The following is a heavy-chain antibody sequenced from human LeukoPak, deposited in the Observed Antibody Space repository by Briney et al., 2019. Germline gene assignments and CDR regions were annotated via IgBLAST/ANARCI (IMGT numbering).Heavy chain of an antibody. CDR1: GYSFSNFH. Sequence: GASVKVSCKASGYSFSNFHINWVRQASGQGLEWIGWVSPKTGERGYALKFQGRVTITADESTSTAYMELSSLRSEDTAVYYCARDKSAGGSRSWRVGGWHWYFDYWGQGTLVTVSS. J-gene: IGHJ4*02. CDR3: ARDKSAGGSRSWRVGGWHWYFDY. D-gene: IGHD6-19*01. V-gene: IGHV1-8*01. CDR2: VSPKTGER.